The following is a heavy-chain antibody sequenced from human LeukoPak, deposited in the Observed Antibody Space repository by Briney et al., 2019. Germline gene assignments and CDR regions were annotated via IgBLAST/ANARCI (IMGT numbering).Heavy chain of an antibody. V-gene: IGHV5-51*01. CDR3: ARRRDLYSGSYYPFDY. CDR1: GYSFTTYW. J-gene: IGHJ4*02. Sequence: GESLKISCKGSGYSFTTYWIGWVRQMPGKGLKWMGIIYPGDSDARYSPSFQGQVTISADKSISTAYLQWSSLKASDTAMYYCARRRDLYSGSYYPFDYWGQGTLVTVSS. CDR2: IYPGDSDA. D-gene: IGHD1-26*01.